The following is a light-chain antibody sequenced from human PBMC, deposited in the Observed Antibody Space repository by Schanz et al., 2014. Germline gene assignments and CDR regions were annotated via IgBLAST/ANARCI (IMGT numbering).Light chain of an antibody. V-gene: IGLV2-11*01. CDR1: SSDVGGYNY. CDR2: DVS. CDR3: CSYAGGYSFV. Sequence: QSALTQPASVSGSPGQSITISCTGTSSDVGGYNYVSWYQHHPGKAPKLFIYDVSERPSGVPDRFSGSKSGNTASLTISGLQAEDEADYYCCSYAGGYSFVFGTGTKLTVL. J-gene: IGLJ1*01.